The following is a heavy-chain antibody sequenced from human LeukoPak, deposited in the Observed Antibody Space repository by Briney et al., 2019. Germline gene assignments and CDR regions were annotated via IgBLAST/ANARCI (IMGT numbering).Heavy chain of an antibody. CDR1: GFTFSNYA. V-gene: IGHV3-23*01. D-gene: IGHD3-16*01. J-gene: IGHJ4*02. CDR3: ATGAYYYYDY. CDR2: ISGSGTDT. Sequence: GGSLRLSCTASGFTFSNYAMTWVRQAPGKGPEWVSSISGSGTDTYYTDSVKGRFTISRDNSKNTLYVQMDSLRVEDTAVYYCATGAYYYYDYWGQGTLVTVSS.